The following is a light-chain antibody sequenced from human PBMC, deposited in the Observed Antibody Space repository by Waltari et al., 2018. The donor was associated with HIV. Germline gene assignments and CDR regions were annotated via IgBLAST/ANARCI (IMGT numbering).Light chain of an antibody. J-gene: IGLJ3*02. CDR3: QSADSSDTSPHVV. Sequence: SYELTQPPSVSVSPGQTATITCSGDALPKQYAYWYQQKPGHAPLLLIYKDTERPSGIPERFSGSSSGTTVTLTISRVQAEDEADYYCQSADSSDTSPHVVFGGGTKLTVV. V-gene: IGLV3-25*03. CDR1: ALPKQY. CDR2: KDT.